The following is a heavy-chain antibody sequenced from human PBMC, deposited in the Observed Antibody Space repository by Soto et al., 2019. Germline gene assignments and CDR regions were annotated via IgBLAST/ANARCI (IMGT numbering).Heavy chain of an antibody. Sequence: PGGSLRLSCAASGFTFSNYAMSWVRQAPGKGLEWVSAISDSGGSTYYADSVKGRCTISRDNSRNTLYLQMNSLRADDTALYYCAKDPLLYGSTWEFDPWGQGTLVTVSS. D-gene: IGHD3-10*01. J-gene: IGHJ5*02. CDR3: AKDPLLYGSTWEFDP. CDR1: GFTFSNYA. V-gene: IGHV3-23*01. CDR2: ISDSGGST.